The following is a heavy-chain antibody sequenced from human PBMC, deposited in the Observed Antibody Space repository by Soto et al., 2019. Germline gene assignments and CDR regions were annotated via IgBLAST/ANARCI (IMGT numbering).Heavy chain of an antibody. CDR1: GGSFSGYY. CDR2: INHSGST. Sequence: SETLSLTCAVYGGSFSGYYWSWIRQPPGKGLEWIGEINHSGSTNYNPSLKSRVTISVDTSKNQYSLKLSSVTAADTAVYYCARGPASFYGDYGYYFDYWGQGTLVTVSS. J-gene: IGHJ4*02. V-gene: IGHV4-34*01. D-gene: IGHD4-17*01. CDR3: ARGPASFYGDYGYYFDY.